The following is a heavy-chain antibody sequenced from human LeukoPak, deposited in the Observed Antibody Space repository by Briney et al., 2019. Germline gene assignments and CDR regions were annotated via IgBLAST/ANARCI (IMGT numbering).Heavy chain of an antibody. J-gene: IGHJ3*02. CDR2: IIPILGIA. CDR1: GGTLSSYA. Sequence: GASVKVSCKASGGTLSSYAISWVRQAPGQGLEWMGRIIPILGIANYAQKFQGRVTITADKSTSTAYMELSSLRSEDTAVYYCARDHSGEKGAFDIWGQGTMVTVSS. CDR3: ARDHSGEKGAFDI. V-gene: IGHV1-69*04. D-gene: IGHD2-15*01.